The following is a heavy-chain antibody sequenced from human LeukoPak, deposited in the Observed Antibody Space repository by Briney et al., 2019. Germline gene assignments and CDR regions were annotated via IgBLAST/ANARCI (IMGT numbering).Heavy chain of an antibody. CDR3: ARGMESTPLVY. CDR1: GYSFTSNY. D-gene: IGHD3-3*01. Sequence: ASVKVSCKVSGYSFTSNYIHWVRQAPGQGLEWMGMIYPRDGSTSYAQRFQDRVTVTRDTSTGTAYMELRSLRSDDTAVYYCARGMESTPLVYWGQGTLVTVSS. CDR2: IYPRDGST. V-gene: IGHV1-46*01. J-gene: IGHJ4*02.